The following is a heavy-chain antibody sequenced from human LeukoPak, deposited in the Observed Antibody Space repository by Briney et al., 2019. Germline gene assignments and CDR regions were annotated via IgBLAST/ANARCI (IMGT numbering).Heavy chain of an antibody. CDR2: ISGSGGST. CDR1: GFTFSSYA. V-gene: IGHV3-23*01. CDR3: GKDQYGILPVITAFAY. J-gene: IGHJ4*02. D-gene: IGHD4-23*01. Sequence: GGSLRLSCAASGFTFSSYAMSWVRQAPGKGLEWVSAISGSGGSTYYADSVKGRFTISRDNSKNTLYLQMNSLRAEDTAVYYWGKDQYGILPVITAFAYWGQGPLVTVSS.